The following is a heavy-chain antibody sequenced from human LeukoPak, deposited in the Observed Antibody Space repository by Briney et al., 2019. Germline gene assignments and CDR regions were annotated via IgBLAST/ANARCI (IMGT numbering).Heavy chain of an antibody. CDR3: ASLTSQYDY. V-gene: IGHV3-74*03. D-gene: IGHD3-10*01. Sequence: SGGSLRLSCAASGLTFSNYWMQWVRQAPGKALVWVSRINNYGSITTYADSVKGRFTISRDNDKNTLYLQMNSLSAEDTAVYYCASLTSQYDYWGLGTLVTVSS. CDR1: GLTFSNYW. CDR2: INNYGSIT. J-gene: IGHJ4*02.